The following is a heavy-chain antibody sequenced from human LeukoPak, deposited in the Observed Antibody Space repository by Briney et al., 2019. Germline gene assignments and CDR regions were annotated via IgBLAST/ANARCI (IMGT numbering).Heavy chain of an antibody. CDR2: IKEDGSEK. D-gene: IGHD3/OR15-3a*01. CDR3: ARGRIGLGY. Sequence: GGSLRLSCAASGFTFSIYWMTWVRQAPGMGLEWVATIKEDGSEKYFVDSVKGRFTISRDNAKNSLYLQMNTLRAEDTAVYYCARGRIGLGYWGQGTLVTVSS. J-gene: IGHJ4*02. V-gene: IGHV3-7*01. CDR1: GFTFSIYW.